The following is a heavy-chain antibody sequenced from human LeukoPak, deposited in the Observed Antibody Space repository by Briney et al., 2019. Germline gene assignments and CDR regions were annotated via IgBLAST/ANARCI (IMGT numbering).Heavy chain of an antibody. CDR1: GFTFSSYA. CDR2: ISYDGSNK. J-gene: IGHJ6*02. D-gene: IGHD3-22*01. Sequence: GGSLRLSCAASGFTFSSYAMHWVRQAPGKGLEWVAVISYDGSNKYYADSVKGRFTISRDNSKNTLYLQMNSLRAEDTAVYYCARVITLYDSSDYYHYYGMDVWGQGTTVTVSS. V-gene: IGHV3-30-3*01. CDR3: ARVITLYDSSDYYHYYGMDV.